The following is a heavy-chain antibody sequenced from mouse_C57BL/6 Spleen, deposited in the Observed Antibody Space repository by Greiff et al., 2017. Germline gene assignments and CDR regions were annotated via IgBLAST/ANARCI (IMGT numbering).Heavy chain of an antibody. CDR3: ARGGYDGYYYWFAY. J-gene: IGHJ3*01. Sequence: QVQLQQSGAELARPGASVKMSCKASGYSFTSYTMHGVKQSPGRGLEWIGYINPSCGYTKYNQKFKDKATLTADKSSSTAYMQLSCLSSEDSAVYYSARGGYDGYYYWFAYWGQGPLVTVSA. CDR2: INPSCGYT. D-gene: IGHD2-3*01. CDR1: GYSFTSYT. V-gene: IGHV1-4*01.